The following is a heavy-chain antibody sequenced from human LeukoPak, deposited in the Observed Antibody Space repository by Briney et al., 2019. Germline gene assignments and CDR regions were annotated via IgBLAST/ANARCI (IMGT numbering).Heavy chain of an antibody. Sequence: GGSLRLSCAASGFTFSSYSMNWVRQAPGKGLEWVSYISSSSSTIYYADSVKGRFTISRDNAKNSLYLQMNSLRAEDTAVYYCARDNPVVQWLVLGAFDIWGQGTMVTVSS. CDR2: ISSSSSTI. D-gene: IGHD6-19*01. J-gene: IGHJ3*02. CDR3: ARDNPVVQWLVLGAFDI. V-gene: IGHV3-48*04. CDR1: GFTFSSYS.